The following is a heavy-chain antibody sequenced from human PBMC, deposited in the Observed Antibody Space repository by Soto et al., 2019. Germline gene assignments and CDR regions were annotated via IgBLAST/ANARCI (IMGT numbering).Heavy chain of an antibody. V-gene: IGHV4-59*08. J-gene: IGHJ3*02. CDR2: IYYSGST. CDR3: ARLYGLDAFDI. D-gene: IGHD3-16*02. Sequence: SETLSLTCTVSGGSISSYYWSWIRQPPGKGLEWIGYIYYSGSTNYNPSLKSRVTISVDTSKNQFSLKLSSVTAADTAVYYCARLYGLDAFDIWGQGTMVTVSS. CDR1: GGSISSYY.